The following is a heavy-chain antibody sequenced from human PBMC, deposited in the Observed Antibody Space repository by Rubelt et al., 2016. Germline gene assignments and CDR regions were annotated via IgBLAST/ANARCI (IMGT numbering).Heavy chain of an antibody. CDR1: GFTFSSYS. V-gene: IGHV3-66*01. Sequence: EVQLVESGGGLVKPGESLRLSCAASGFTFSSYSMNWVRQAPGKGLEWVSVIYSGGETYYADSVKGRFTISRDNSKNTLYLQMSSLRAEDTAVYYCALHYYPLKWGQGTQVTVSS. J-gene: IGHJ4*02. CDR3: ALHYYPLK. CDR2: IYSGGET. D-gene: IGHD3-10*01.